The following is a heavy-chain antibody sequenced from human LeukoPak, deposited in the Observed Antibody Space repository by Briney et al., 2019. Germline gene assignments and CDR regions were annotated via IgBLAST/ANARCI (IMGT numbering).Heavy chain of an antibody. J-gene: IGHJ3*02. Sequence: SETLSLTCTVSGGSLRSHYWNWIRQPPGKGQEWIGYIYYSGSTNYNPSLKSRVTISVDTSKNQFSLKLSSVTAADTAVYYCARETTVVTPGRSDVFDIWGQGTMVTVSS. CDR2: IYYSGST. CDR3: ARETTVVTPGRSDVFDI. CDR1: GGSLRSHY. V-gene: IGHV4-59*11. D-gene: IGHD4-23*01.